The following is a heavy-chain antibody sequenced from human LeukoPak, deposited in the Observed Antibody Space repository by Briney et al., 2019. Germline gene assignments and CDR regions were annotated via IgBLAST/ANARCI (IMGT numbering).Heavy chain of an antibody. J-gene: IGHJ4*02. Sequence: GGSLRLSCAASGFTFSSYGMHWVRQAPGKGLEWVAFIRYDGSNKYYADSVKGRFTISRDNSKNTLYLQMNSLRAEDTAVYYCAKGRGYSNYYLPFDYWGQGTLVTVSS. CDR3: AKGRGYSNYYLPFDY. V-gene: IGHV3-30*02. CDR2: IRYDGSNK. D-gene: IGHD4-11*01. CDR1: GFTFSSYG.